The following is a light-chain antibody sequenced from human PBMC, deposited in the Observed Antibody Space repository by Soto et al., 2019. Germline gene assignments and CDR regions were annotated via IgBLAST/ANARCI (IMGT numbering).Light chain of an antibody. CDR1: QGSSSH. Sequence: ASRLTLSPCSFCASPVYRVTITCRARQGSSSHLAWYQEKPGKAPKLLIYAASTLQSGVPSRFSGSGSGTDFTLTISRLQSEDFATYYCQQYYSYPRTFGQGTKVDIK. V-gene: IGKV1-8*01. J-gene: IGKJ1*01. CDR3: QQYYSYPRT. CDR2: AAS.